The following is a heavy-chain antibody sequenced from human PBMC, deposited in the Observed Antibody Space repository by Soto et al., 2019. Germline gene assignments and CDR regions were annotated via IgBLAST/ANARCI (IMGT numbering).Heavy chain of an antibody. CDR3: ARGSRGWPTAIGY. Sequence: PSETLSLTCAVSGGSISSSNWWSWVRQPPGKGLEWIGEIYHSGSTNYNPSLKSRVTISVDKSKNQFSLKLSSVTAADTAVYYCARGSRGWPTAIGYWGQGTPVTVSS. D-gene: IGHD2-21*02. CDR2: IYHSGST. J-gene: IGHJ4*02. CDR1: GGSISSSNW. V-gene: IGHV4-4*02.